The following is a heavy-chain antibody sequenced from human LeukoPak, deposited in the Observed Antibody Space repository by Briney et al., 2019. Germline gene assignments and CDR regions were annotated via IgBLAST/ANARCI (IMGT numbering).Heavy chain of an antibody. J-gene: IGHJ4*02. CDR1: AYTFIGFY. Sequence: ASVKVSCKASAYTFIGFYIHWVRQAPGQRLEWRGWINSNSGVPNYAQKFQGRVTMTRDTSISTAYIQLSSLRSDDTAVYYCARDPLYSSAPISHDFWGQGTLVTVSS. CDR3: ARDPLYSSAPISHDF. D-gene: IGHD3-22*01. V-gene: IGHV1-2*02. CDR2: INSNSGVP.